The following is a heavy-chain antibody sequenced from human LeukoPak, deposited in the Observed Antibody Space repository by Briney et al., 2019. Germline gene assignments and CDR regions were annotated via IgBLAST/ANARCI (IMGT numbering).Heavy chain of an antibody. CDR2: ISAYNGNT. Sequence: GASVKVSCKASGYTFTSYGISWVRQAPGQGLEWMGWISAYNGNTNYAQKLQGRVTMTRDTSISTAYMELSRLRSDDTAVYYCARVLDTAIPLNYFDYWGQGTLVTVSS. V-gene: IGHV1-18*01. J-gene: IGHJ4*02. CDR3: ARVLDTAIPLNYFDY. CDR1: GYTFTSYG. D-gene: IGHD5-18*01.